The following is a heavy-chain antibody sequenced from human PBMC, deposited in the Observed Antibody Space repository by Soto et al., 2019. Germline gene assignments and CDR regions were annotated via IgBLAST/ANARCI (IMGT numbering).Heavy chain of an antibody. D-gene: IGHD3-16*01. CDR2: IYYSGST. CDR3: ARDMNFDY. Sequence: SETLSLTCTVSGGSISSYYWSWIRQPPGKGLEWIGYIYYSGSTNYNPSLKSRVTISVDTSKNQFSLKLSSVTAADTAVYYCARDMNFDYWGQGTLVTVSS. CDR1: GGSISSYY. J-gene: IGHJ4*02. V-gene: IGHV4-59*01.